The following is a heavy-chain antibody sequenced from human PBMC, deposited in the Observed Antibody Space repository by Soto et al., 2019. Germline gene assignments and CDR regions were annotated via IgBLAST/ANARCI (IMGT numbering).Heavy chain of an antibody. D-gene: IGHD6-6*01. CDR2: IVVGSGNT. CDR1: GFTFTSSA. CDR3: AAEGSSSSEGNYYYYGMDV. J-gene: IGHJ6*02. V-gene: IGHV1-58*01. Sequence: SVKVSCKASGFTFTSSAVQWVRQARGQRLEWIGWIVVGSGNTNYAQKFQERVTITRDMSTSTAYMELGSLRSEDTAVYYCAAEGSSSSEGNYYYYGMDVWGQGTTVTVSS.